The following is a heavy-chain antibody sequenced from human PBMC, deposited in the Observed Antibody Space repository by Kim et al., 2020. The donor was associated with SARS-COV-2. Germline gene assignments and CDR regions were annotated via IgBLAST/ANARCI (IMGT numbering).Heavy chain of an antibody. D-gene: IGHD3-10*01. V-gene: IGHV1-18*01. CDR3: AIIGPLWFGELLSPDYYGMDV. Sequence: ASVKVSCKASGYTFTSYGISWVRQAPGQGLEWMGWISAYNGNTNYAQKLQGRVTMITDTSTSTAYMELRSLRSDDTAVYYCAIIGPLWFGELLSPDYYGMDVWGQGTTVTVSS. CDR1: GYTFTSYG. CDR2: ISAYNGNT. J-gene: IGHJ6*02.